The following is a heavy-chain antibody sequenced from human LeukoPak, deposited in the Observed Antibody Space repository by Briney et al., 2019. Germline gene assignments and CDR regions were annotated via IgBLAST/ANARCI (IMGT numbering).Heavy chain of an antibody. V-gene: IGHV4-59*01. D-gene: IGHD6-19*01. Sequence: SETLSLTCTVSGGSKSSYYWSWIRQPRGKGLAGVGYLHYSGSTKYNPSVKSRVTISVDTSKNQFSLKLSSVTAADTAVYYCARSRYSSGWYGNGAFDIWGQGTMVTVSS. CDR1: GGSKSSYY. CDR3: ARSRYSSGWYGNGAFDI. CDR2: LHYSGST. J-gene: IGHJ3*02.